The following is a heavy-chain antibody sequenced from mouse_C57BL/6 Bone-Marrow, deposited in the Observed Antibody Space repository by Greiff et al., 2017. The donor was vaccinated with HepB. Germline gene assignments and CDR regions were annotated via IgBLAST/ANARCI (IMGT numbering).Heavy chain of an antibody. J-gene: IGHJ4*01. Sequence: VQLQQSGAELVRPGASVKLSCTASGFNIKDYYMHWVKQRPEQGLEWIGRIDPEDGDTEYAPKFQGKATMTADTSSNTAYLQLSSLTSEDTAVYYCTTDYYGSSYSYYAMDYWGQGTSVTVSS. V-gene: IGHV14-1*01. CDR1: GFNIKDYY. D-gene: IGHD1-1*01. CDR3: TTDYYGSSYSYYAMDY. CDR2: IDPEDGDT.